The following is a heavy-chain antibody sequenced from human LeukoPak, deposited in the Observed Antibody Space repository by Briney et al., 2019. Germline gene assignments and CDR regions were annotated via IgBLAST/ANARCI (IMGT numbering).Heavy chain of an antibody. D-gene: IGHD1-26*01. J-gene: IGHJ3*02. CDR2: INHSGST. CDR3: AREPEWNWELLPSDAFDI. V-gene: IGHV4-34*01. CDR1: GGSFSGYY. Sequence: SETLSLTCAVYGGSFSGYYWSWIRQPPGKGLEWIGEINHSGSTNYNPSLKSRVTISVDTSKNQFSLKLSSVTAADTAVYYCAREPEWNWELLPSDAFDIWGQGTMVTVSS.